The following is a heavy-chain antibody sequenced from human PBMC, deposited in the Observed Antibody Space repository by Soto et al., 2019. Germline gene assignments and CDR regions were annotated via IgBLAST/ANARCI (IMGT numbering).Heavy chain of an antibody. CDR2: ISGSGGST. CDR1: GFTFSSYA. CDR3: AKDRGYDFCSGYVKPSYYYGMDV. V-gene: IGHV3-23*01. Sequence: GSLRLSCAASGFTFSSYAMSWVRQAPGKGLEWVSAISGSGGSTYYADSVKGRFTISRDNSKNTLYLQMNSLRAEDTAVYYCAKDRGYDFCSGYVKPSYYYGMDVWGQGTTVTVSS. D-gene: IGHD3-3*01. J-gene: IGHJ6*02.